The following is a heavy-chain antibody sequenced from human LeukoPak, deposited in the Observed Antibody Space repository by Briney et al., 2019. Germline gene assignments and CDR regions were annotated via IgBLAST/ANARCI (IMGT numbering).Heavy chain of an antibody. CDR1: GGSISSYY. V-gene: IGHV4-59*08. CDR2: IYYSGST. Sequence: SETLSLTCTVSGGSISSYYWSWIRQPPGKGLEWIGYIYYSGSTNYNLSLKSRVTISVDTSKNQFSLKLSSVTAADTAVYYCAGQQRAGSSPYYFDYWGQGTLVTVSS. J-gene: IGHJ4*02. CDR3: AGQQRAGSSPYYFDY.